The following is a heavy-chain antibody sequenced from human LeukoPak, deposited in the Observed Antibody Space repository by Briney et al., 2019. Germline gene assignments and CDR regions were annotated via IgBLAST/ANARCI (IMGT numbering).Heavy chain of an antibody. V-gene: IGHV4-30-2*01. J-gene: IGHJ4*02. CDR3: AAVDTVDDDSYYIDF. CDR2: VYQSGIT. D-gene: IGHD5-18*01. Sequence: SETLSLTCTVSGGSISSSSYYWSWIRQPPGKGLEWIGYVYQSGITYYNPSLKSRITISLDRSKNQFSLELSSVTAADTAVYFCAAVDTVDDDSYYIDFWGQGTLVTVSS. CDR1: GGSISSSSYY.